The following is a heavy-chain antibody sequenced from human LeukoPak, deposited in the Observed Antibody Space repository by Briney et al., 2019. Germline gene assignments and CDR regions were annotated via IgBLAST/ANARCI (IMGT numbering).Heavy chain of an antibody. CDR3: AISSGSYFTDYYYYMDV. Sequence: GASVKVSCKASGGTFSSYAISWVRQAPGQGLEWMGGIIPIFSTANYAQKFQGRVTITADESTSTAYMELSSLRSEDTAVYYCAISSGSYFTDYYYYMDVWGKGTTVTVSS. D-gene: IGHD1-26*01. J-gene: IGHJ6*03. CDR2: IIPIFSTA. V-gene: IGHV1-69*13. CDR1: GGTFSSYA.